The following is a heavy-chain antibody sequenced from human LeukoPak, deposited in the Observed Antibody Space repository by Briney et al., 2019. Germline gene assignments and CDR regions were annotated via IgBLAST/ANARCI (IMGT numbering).Heavy chain of an antibody. CDR3: ASDYYDSSGYYVSSHSFDY. D-gene: IGHD3-22*01. Sequence: GGSLRLSCAASGFTFSSYWMSWVRQAPGKGLEWVANIKQDGSEKYYVDSVKGRFTISRDNAKNSLYLQMNSLRAEDTAVYYCASDYYDSSGYYVSSHSFDYWGQGTLVTVSS. CDR2: IKQDGSEK. V-gene: IGHV3-7*01. J-gene: IGHJ4*02. CDR1: GFTFSSYW.